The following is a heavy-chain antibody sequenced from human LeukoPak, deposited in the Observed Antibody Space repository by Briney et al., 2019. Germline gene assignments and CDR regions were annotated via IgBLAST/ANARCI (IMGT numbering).Heavy chain of an antibody. Sequence: GSLRLSCAASGLTLSNAWMSWVRQAPGKGLEWIGSIYYSATTYYNPSLKSRVTISLDTSKNQFSLKLNSVTAADTAVYYCAGPYYDFWSGYNLWGYWGQGTLVTVSS. CDR3: AGPYYDFWSGYNLWGY. D-gene: IGHD3-3*01. CDR1: GLTLSNAW. J-gene: IGHJ4*02. CDR2: IYYSATT. V-gene: IGHV4-59*05.